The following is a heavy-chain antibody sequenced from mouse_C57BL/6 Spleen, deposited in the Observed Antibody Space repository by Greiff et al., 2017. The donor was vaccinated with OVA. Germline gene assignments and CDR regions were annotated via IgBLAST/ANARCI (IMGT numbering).Heavy chain of an antibody. V-gene: IGHV1-50*01. CDR1: GYTFISYW. Sequence: VQLQQPGAELVKPGASVKLSCKASGYTFISYWMQWVKQRPGQGLEWIGEIDPSDSYTNYNQKFKGKATLTVDTSSSTAYMQLSSLTSEDSAVYYCASGSSYVGFAYWGQGTLVTVSA. J-gene: IGHJ3*01. CDR3: ASGSSYVGFAY. D-gene: IGHD1-1*01. CDR2: IDPSDSYT.